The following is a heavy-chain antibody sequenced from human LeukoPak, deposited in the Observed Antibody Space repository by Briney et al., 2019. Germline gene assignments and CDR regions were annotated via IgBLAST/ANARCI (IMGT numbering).Heavy chain of an antibody. Sequence: GGSLRLSCAASGFIFGDYALRWVRQAPGKGLDWVAMISYDGSKKFYADSVKGRFTLTRDNSKNTLFLQMNGLRPEDSALYYCALYGDYNKPGAFDVWGQGTLVTVSS. CDR1: GFIFGDYA. J-gene: IGHJ3*01. V-gene: IGHV3-30-3*01. D-gene: IGHD4-17*01. CDR2: ISYDGSKK. CDR3: ALYGDYNKPGAFDV.